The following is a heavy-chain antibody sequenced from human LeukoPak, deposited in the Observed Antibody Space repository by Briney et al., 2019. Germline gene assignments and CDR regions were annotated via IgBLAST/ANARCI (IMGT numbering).Heavy chain of an antibody. V-gene: IGHV3-49*04. Sequence: GGSLRLSCTASGFTFGDYAMSWVRQAPGKGLEWVGFIRSKAYGGTTEYAASVKGRFTISRDDSKSFAYLQMNSLKTEDTAVHYCTRDPRGSYGPDAFDIWGQGTMVTVSS. CDR3: TRDPRGSYGPDAFDI. CDR2: IRSKAYGGTT. J-gene: IGHJ3*02. D-gene: IGHD1-26*01. CDR1: GFTFGDYA.